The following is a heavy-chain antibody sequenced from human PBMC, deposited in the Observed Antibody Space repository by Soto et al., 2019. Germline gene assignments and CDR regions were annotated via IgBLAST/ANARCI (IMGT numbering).Heavy chain of an antibody. V-gene: IGHV4-30-2*01. CDR1: GGSISSDYYS. CDR3: ARLNRLRNDAFDI. Sequence: QVQLQESGSGLVKPSETLSLTCAVSGGSISSDYYSWSWIRQPPGKDLEWIDYIYHGGSTYYNPSLRSRVTLSVDTSKNHFSLRLTSVTAADTAVYSCARLNRLRNDAFDIWGQGTLVAVSS. CDR2: IYHGGST. J-gene: IGHJ3*02. D-gene: IGHD3-16*01.